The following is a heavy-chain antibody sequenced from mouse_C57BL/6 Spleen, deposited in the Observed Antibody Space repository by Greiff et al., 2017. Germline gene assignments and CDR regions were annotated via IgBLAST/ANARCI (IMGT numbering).Heavy chain of an antibody. CDR2: IDPSDSAT. D-gene: IGHD2-4*01. J-gene: IGHJ3*01. CDR1: GYTFTSYW. CDR3: ARFDYDEAY. V-gene: IGHV1-52*01. Sequence: QVQLQQPGAELVRPGSSVKLSCKASGYTFTSYWMHWVKQRPIQGLEWIGNIDPSDSATHYNQKFKDKATLTVNKSSSTAYMQLSGLTSEDSAVYDGARFDYDEAYWGQGTLVTFSA.